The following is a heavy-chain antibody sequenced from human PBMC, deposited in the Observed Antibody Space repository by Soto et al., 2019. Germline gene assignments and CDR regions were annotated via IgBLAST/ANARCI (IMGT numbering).Heavy chain of an antibody. CDR2: IDWDEDR. V-gene: IGHV2-70*04. Sequence: SGPTLVNPTETLTLTCTFSGFSLSTSGMHVSWIRQAPGKALEWLARIDWDEDRFYSTSLKTRLTISKDTSKNQVVLTMTKMDPVDTATYYCARMRSDYDSSGLDYWGQGILVTVSS. J-gene: IGHJ4*02. CDR1: GFSLSTSGMH. CDR3: ARMRSDYDSSGLDY. D-gene: IGHD3-22*01.